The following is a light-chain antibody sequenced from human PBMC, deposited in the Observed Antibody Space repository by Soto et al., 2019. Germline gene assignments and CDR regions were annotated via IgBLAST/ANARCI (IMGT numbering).Light chain of an antibody. CDR2: EVS. J-gene: IGLJ3*02. CDR1: SSDVGIYNL. Sequence: QSAPIQPASVSGSPGQSITISCTGTSSDVGIYNLVSWYQHYPGRAPKLLLYEVSKWPSGISHRFSGSKSGNTASLTISGRQAEDEADYYCCSYAGSRTGVFGGGTKLTVL. V-gene: IGLV2-23*02. CDR3: CSYAGSRTGV.